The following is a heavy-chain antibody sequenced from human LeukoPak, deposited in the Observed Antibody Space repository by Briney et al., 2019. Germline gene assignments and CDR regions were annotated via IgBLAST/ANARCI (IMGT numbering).Heavy chain of an antibody. Sequence: AGTLCLTCAVYGFSFSSYCLSWIRQPPGKGLEWIGEINHSGSTKYNPSLRSRVTISVDTSKNQFPLKLNSVTAADTAVYYCARHIPPYYYYAMDVWGQGTTVTVSS. J-gene: IGHJ6*02. CDR3: ARHIPPYYYYAMDV. D-gene: IGHD2-21*01. CDR1: GFSFSSYC. CDR2: INHSGST. V-gene: IGHV4-34*01.